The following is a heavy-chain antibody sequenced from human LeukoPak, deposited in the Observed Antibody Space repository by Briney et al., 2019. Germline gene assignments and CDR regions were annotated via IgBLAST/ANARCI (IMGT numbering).Heavy chain of an antibody. V-gene: IGHV3-30*18. CDR1: GFTFSNYA. CDR3: AKAGLVRGGALDS. Sequence: PGGSLRLSCAASGFTFSNYAIHWVRQAPGRGLEWVAAISYDGNSQHYGAPVKGRFTISRDNSKNTLYLQMNSLRVEDTAVYYCAKAGLVRGGALDSWGQGTLVTVSS. D-gene: IGHD4/OR15-4a*01. J-gene: IGHJ4*02. CDR2: ISYDGNSQ.